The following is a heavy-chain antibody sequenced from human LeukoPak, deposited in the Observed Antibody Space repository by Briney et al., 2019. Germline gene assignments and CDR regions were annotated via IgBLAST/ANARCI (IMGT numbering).Heavy chain of an antibody. Sequence: SETLSLTCTVSGGSISSYYWSWIRQPPGKGLEWIGYIYYSGSTNYNPSLKSRVTISVDTSKNQFSLKLSSVTAADTAVYYCARGGRGYSYGYLDYWGQGTLVTVSS. J-gene: IGHJ4*02. CDR2: IYYSGST. D-gene: IGHD5-18*01. CDR1: GGSISSYY. V-gene: IGHV4-59*01. CDR3: ARGGRGYSYGYLDY.